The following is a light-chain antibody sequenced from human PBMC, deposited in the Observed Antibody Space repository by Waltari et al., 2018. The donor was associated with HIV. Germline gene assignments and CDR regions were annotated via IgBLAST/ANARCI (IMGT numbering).Light chain of an antibody. CDR3: SSYAGSSMSYA. J-gene: IGLJ1*01. CDR1: SSDVGAFKY. CDR2: DVT. V-gene: IGLV2-8*01. Sequence: QSALTQPPPASGSPGQSVSISCTAASSDVGAFKYVSWYQQHPGKAPKLLIYDVTKRPSGVPDRFSGSKSGNTASLTVSGLQAEDEAHYYCSSYAGSSMSYAFGTGTKVTVL.